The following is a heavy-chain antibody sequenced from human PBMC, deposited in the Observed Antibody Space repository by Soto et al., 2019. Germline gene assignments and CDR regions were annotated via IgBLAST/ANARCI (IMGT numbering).Heavy chain of an antibody. CDR2: IIPILGIA. V-gene: IGHV1-69*02. CDR3: ASVPDGDSATPDVTYF. CDR1: CGTFSSYT. D-gene: IGHD4-17*01. J-gene: IGHJ6*02. Sequence: ASVKVSCKASCGTFSSYTISWVRQAPGQGLERMGRIIPILGIANYAQKFQGRVTITADKSTSTAYMELSSLRSEDTAVYYCASVPDGDSATPDVTYFWGQGSSVTVSS.